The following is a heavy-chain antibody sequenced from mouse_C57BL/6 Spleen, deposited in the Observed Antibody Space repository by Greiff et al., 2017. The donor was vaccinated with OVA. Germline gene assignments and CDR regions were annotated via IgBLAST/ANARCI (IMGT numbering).Heavy chain of an antibody. CDR3: VRDHYGSSSYWYFDV. Sequence: EVHLVESGGGLVQPKGSLKLSCAASGFTFNTYAMHWVRQAPGKGLEWVACIRSKSSNYATYYAESVKDRFTISRDDSQSMLYLQMNNLKTEDTAMYYCVRDHYGSSSYWYFDVWGTGTTVTVSS. D-gene: IGHD1-1*01. V-gene: IGHV10-3*01. CDR1: GFTFNTYA. CDR2: IRSKSSNYAT. J-gene: IGHJ1*03.